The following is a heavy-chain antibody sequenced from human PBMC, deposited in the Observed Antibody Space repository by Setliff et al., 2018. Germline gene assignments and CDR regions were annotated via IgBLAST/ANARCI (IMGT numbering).Heavy chain of an antibody. CDR3: VRDPPGSGFAFES. CDR1: EFTVSNNE. V-gene: IGHV3-66*01. D-gene: IGHD6-19*01. CDR2: ISGGST. J-gene: IGHJ4*02. Sequence: GGSLRLSCAASEFTVSNNEMSWVRQAPGNGLEWVSSISGGSTSYADSRTGRFTISRDNSKNTLYLQMNNLRVEDTAVYYCVRDPPGSGFAFESWGQGTLVTVSS.